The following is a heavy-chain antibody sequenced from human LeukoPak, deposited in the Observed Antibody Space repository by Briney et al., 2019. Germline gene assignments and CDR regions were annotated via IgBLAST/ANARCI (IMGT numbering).Heavy chain of an antibody. CDR3: ARIRVSPHSRAYYIDY. J-gene: IGHJ4*02. CDR2: IDWDGDK. CDR1: GFSLTTSGMC. D-gene: IGHD3-22*01. V-gene: IGHV2-70*17. Sequence: SGPALVKPTQTLTLTCTFSGFSLTTSGMCVSWIRQPPGKALEWLARIDWDGDKFYSTSLKTRLTISKATSKNQVFLTVTNMEPVEKATYYCARIRVSPHSRAYYIDYWGQGTLVTVSA.